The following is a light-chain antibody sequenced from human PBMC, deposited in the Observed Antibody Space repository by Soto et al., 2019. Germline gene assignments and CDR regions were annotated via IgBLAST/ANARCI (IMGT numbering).Light chain of an antibody. CDR1: QRISSR. Sequence: DIQMTQSPSTLSASVGDRVTITCRASQRISSRLAWYQQKPGQAPKLLIYDASTLGSGVPSRFSGSGSWTEFTLTISSLHPDDFATYYCQQYNSYSRAFGQGTKVEI. CDR3: QQYNSYSRA. CDR2: DAS. J-gene: IGKJ1*01. V-gene: IGKV1-5*01.